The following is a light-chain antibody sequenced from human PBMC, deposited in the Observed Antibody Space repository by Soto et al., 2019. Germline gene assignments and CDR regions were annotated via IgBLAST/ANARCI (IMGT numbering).Light chain of an antibody. V-gene: IGLV1-47*01. CDR3: TTWDDSLSGVV. J-gene: IGLJ2*01. Sequence: QSVLTQPPSASGTPGQRVTLSCSGSSSNIGNNYVFWYQQRPGTAPKLLIYRNNQRPSGVPDRFSGSKSGTSASLAISGLRSEDETNYYCTTWDDSLSGVVFGGGTKLTVL. CDR2: RNN. CDR1: SSNIGNNY.